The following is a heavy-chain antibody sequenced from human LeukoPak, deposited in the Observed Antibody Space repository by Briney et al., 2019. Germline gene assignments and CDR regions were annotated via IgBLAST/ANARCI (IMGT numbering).Heavy chain of an antibody. CDR1: GFSFEDNG. CDR2: INWNGETT. CDR3: ATHSYYYGSGSYPHYLDY. J-gene: IGHJ4*02. Sequence: PWGALRLSCAASGFSFEDNGMSWVRQAPGKGLEWVSGINWNGETTGYVDSVKGRFTISRDNAKNSLYLQMNSLRAEDTALYYCATHSYYYGSGSYPHYLDYWGQGTLVTVSS. V-gene: IGHV3-20*04. D-gene: IGHD3-10*01.